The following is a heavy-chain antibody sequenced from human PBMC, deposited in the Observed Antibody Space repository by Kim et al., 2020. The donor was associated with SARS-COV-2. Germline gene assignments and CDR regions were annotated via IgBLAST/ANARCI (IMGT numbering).Heavy chain of an antibody. J-gene: IGHJ6*03. CDR3: ARHLSARPSYYYYYMDV. Sequence: SETLSLTCTVSGASFSYYWGWRLQPPGEGRLGWGGIFYTRATIYNTSLQRRVTTTIDTSENQFSLKLTSATAADNTVYFCARHLSARPSYYYYYMDVCG. V-gene: IGHV4-39*01. CDR1: GASFSYY. D-gene: IGHD6-6*01. CDR2: IFYTRAT.